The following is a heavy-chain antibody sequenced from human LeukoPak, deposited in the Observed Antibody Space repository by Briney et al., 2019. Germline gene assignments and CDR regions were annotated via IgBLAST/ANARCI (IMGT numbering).Heavy chain of an antibody. J-gene: IGHJ4*02. CDR3: ARSGWTTVTTFFDY. D-gene: IGHD4-17*01. CDR2: IYYSGST. V-gene: IGHV4-38-2*02. CDR1: GYSISSGYY. Sequence: SETLSLTCTVSGYSISSGYYWGWIRQPPGKGLEWIGSIYYSGSTYYNPSLKSRVTISVDTSKNQFSLKPSSVTAADTAVYYCARSGWTTVTTFFDYWGQGTLVTVSS.